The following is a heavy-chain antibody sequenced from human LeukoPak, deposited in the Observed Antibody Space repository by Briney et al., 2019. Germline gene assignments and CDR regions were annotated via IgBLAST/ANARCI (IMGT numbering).Heavy chain of an antibody. D-gene: IGHD1-14*01. CDR2: IDPSESYT. Sequence: LGESLRISCKGSGYSFTSYWISWVRQLSGKGLEWMGKIDPSESYTNYSSSLQGHVTISTDKSINTAYLQWSSLKASDTAMYYCARHTGWAFQIWGQGTMVTVSS. J-gene: IGHJ3*02. CDR3: ARHTGWAFQI. V-gene: IGHV5-10-1*01. CDR1: GYSFTSYW.